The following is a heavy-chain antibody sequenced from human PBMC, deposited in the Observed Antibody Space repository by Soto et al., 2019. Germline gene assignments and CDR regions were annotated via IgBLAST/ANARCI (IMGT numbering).Heavy chain of an antibody. CDR2: INGDGSIT. J-gene: IGHJ4*01. Sequence: EVQLVESGGGSAQTGGSLRISCAASGFTFGSYWMDWVRQAPGKGLVWVSRINGDGSITTYADSVKGRFTISRDRVGNTLYLQMNNLRADDRAVYYCSRETLWFGESLKSGGRGTLVTFSS. V-gene: IGHV3-74*01. CDR1: GFTFGSYW. D-gene: IGHD3-10*01. CDR3: SRETLWFGESLKS.